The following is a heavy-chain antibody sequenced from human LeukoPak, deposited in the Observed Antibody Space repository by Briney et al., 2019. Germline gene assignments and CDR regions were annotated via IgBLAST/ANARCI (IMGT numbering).Heavy chain of an antibody. J-gene: IGHJ4*02. V-gene: IGHV3-21*01. CDR2: ISSSSSYI. Sequence: GGSLRLSCAASGFTFSSYSMNWVRQAPGKGLEWVSSISSSSSYIYYADSVKGRFTISRDNAKNSLYLQMNSLRAEDTAVYYCAKDQGSYRLFDYWGQGTLVTVSS. D-gene: IGHD4-11*01. CDR3: AKDQGSYRLFDY. CDR1: GFTFSSYS.